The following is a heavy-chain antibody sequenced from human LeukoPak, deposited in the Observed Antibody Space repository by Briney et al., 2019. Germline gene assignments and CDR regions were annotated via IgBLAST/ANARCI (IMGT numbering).Heavy chain of an antibody. Sequence: GGSLRLSCAASGFTFSSYSMNWVRQATGKGLGWVSSTSSSSYIYYADSVKGRFTISRDNAKNSLYLQMNSLRAEDTAVYYCARVGAAAVSALDYWGQGTLVTVSS. D-gene: IGHD6-13*01. V-gene: IGHV3-21*01. CDR3: ARVGAAAVSALDY. J-gene: IGHJ4*02. CDR1: GFTFSSYS. CDR2: TSSSSYI.